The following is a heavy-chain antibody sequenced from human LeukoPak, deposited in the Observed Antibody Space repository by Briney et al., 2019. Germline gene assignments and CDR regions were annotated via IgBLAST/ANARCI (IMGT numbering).Heavy chain of an antibody. V-gene: IGHV1-24*01. Sequence: GASVKVSXKVSGYTLTELSMHWVRQAPGKGLEWMGGFDPEDGETIYAQKFQGRVTMTEDTSTDTAYMELSSLRSEDTAVYYCATDPLHYYDSSGYLTSLDYWGQGTLVTVSS. D-gene: IGHD3-22*01. J-gene: IGHJ4*02. CDR1: GYTLTELS. CDR3: ATDPLHYYDSSGYLTSLDY. CDR2: FDPEDGET.